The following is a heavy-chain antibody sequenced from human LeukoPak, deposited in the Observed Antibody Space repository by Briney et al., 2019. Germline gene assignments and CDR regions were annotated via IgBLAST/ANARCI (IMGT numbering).Heavy chain of an antibody. Sequence: GGSLRLSCAASGFTFSRYSMNWVRQAPGKGLEWVSSISDDGKYIYYADSVKGRFSISRDNAMNTVYLQMNSLRAEDTAVYYCARVLSGSWDWFDPWGQGTLVTVSS. CDR2: ISDDGKYI. CDR3: ARVLSGSWDWFDP. V-gene: IGHV3-21*06. D-gene: IGHD3-22*01. J-gene: IGHJ5*02. CDR1: GFTFSRYS.